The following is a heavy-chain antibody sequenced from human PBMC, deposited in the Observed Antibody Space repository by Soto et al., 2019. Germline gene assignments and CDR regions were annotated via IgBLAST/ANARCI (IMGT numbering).Heavy chain of an antibody. D-gene: IGHD2-2*01. V-gene: IGHV3-74*01. CDR2: INTDGRTT. J-gene: IGHJ6*03. CDR1: GFTFSGYW. CDR3: ARVGRVVPVGSVRVDFYYYYKVDV. Sequence: EVQLVESGGGLVQPGGSLRLSCAASGFTFSGYWMHWVRQAPGKGLVWVSRINTDGRTTSYADSLKGRFTFSRDNAKNTLYLQMSSLRAADTAVSYWARVGRVVPVGSVRVDFYYYYKVDVWGNGTTVPVSS.